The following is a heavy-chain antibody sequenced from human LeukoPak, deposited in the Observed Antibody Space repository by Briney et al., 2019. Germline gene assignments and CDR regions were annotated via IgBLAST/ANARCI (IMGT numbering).Heavy chain of an antibody. CDR3: IVVVVPAAVWQFDF. V-gene: IGHV3-33*03. D-gene: IGHD2-15*01. Sequence: GGSLRLSCAASGFTFRHYGFHWVRQAPGRGLEWAAVIWPDENRKLYADSVRGRFTISRDNSKSTVYLEMNSLRVEDTAVYHCIVVVVPAAVWQFDFWGHGTSVIVSS. CDR2: IWPDENRK. CDR1: GFTFRHYG. J-gene: IGHJ6*02.